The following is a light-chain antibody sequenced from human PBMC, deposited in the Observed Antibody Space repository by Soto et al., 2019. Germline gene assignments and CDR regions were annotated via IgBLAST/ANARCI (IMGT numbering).Light chain of an antibody. CDR3: LQNHNYPRT. Sequence: DIQMTQSPSTLSGSVGDRVTITCRASQTISSWLAWYQQKPGKAPKLLIYKASTLKSGVPSRFSGSGSGAAFTLTITSLRPEDSATYYCLQNHNYPRTFGQGTKVDIK. CDR1: QTISSW. J-gene: IGKJ1*01. V-gene: IGKV1-5*03. CDR2: KAS.